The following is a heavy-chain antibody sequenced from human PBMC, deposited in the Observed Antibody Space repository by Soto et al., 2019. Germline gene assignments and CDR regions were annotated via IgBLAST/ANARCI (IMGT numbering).Heavy chain of an antibody. CDR3: ARGPESYYMEV. CDR1: GGSISNYF. V-gene: IGHV4-59*01. J-gene: IGHJ6*03. CDR2: IFNSGST. Sequence: QVQLQESGPGLVKSSETLSLTCRVSGGSISNYFWSWIRQPPGKGLEWIGYIFNSGSTIYSPSLKSRVTLTLDTSKNQFSLRLGSVTCADTAIYYCARGPESYYMEVWGKGTTVTVSS.